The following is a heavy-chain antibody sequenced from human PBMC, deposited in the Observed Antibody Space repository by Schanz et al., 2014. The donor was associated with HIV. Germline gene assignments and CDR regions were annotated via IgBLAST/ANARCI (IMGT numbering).Heavy chain of an antibody. CDR3: ASRTYYYASERYFLGDGMDV. V-gene: IGHV3-53*01. CDR2: IYSGGNT. CDR1: GFSVSVNY. J-gene: IGHJ6*02. Sequence: VQLVESGGGVVQPGRSLRLSCAASGFSVSVNYMTWVRQAPGKGLEWVSVIYSGGNTYYADSVKGRFTISRDNSKNMLYLQMNSLRAEDTAVYYCASRTYYYASERYFLGDGMDVWGQGTTVTVSS. D-gene: IGHD3-10*01.